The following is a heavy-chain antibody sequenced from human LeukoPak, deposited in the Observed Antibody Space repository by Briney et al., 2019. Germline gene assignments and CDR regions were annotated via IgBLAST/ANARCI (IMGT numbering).Heavy chain of an antibody. CDR2: IKHSGST. V-gene: IGHV4-34*01. D-gene: IGHD3-16*01. CDR3: ARGDYYDGGGRNWFDP. CDR1: GGSFSGYY. Sequence: SETLSLTCAVYGGSFSGYYWSWIRQPPGKGLEWIGEIKHSGSTNYNPSLKSRVIISVDTSKNQFSLRLTSVTAADTAVYYCARGDYYDGGGRNWFDPWGQGTLVTVSS. J-gene: IGHJ5*02.